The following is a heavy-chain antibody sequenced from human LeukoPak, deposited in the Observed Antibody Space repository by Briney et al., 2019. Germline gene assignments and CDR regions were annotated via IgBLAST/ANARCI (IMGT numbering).Heavy chain of an antibody. D-gene: IGHD5-18*01. Sequence: SETLPLTCTVSGYSISSGNFWGWIRQPPGKGLEWLGSIHHSGSTYYSPSLKSRVTISLDTSKNQFSLKLSSVTAADTAVYYCARNSYGLYYFDYWGQGTLVTVSS. CDR1: GYSISSGNF. CDR2: IHHSGST. V-gene: IGHV4-38-2*02. J-gene: IGHJ4*02. CDR3: ARNSYGLYYFDY.